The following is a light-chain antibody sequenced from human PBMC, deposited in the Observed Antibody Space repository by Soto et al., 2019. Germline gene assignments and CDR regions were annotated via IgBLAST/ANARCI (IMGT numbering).Light chain of an antibody. Sequence: QSVLTQPASVSGSPGQSITISCTGASSDVGDYNYVSWYQQHPGKAPKLMIYDVSNRPSGVSNRFSGSKSGNTASLTISGLQAEDEADYYCSSYTRSSTLVVFGGGTQLTVL. J-gene: IGLJ2*01. CDR2: DVS. V-gene: IGLV2-14*01. CDR3: SSYTRSSTLVV. CDR1: SSDVGDYNY.